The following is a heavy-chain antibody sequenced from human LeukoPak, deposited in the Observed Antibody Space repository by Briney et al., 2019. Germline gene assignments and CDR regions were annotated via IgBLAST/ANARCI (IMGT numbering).Heavy chain of an antibody. CDR3: AKIAQACSSTSCYTWVSAYYYYYYMDV. J-gene: IGHJ6*03. Sequence: GGSLRLSCAASGFTFSSYGMHWVRQAPGKGLEWVAFIRYDGSNKYYADSVKGRFTISRDNSKNTLYLQMNSLRAEGTAVYYCAKIAQACSSTSCYTWVSAYYYYYYMDVWGKGTTVTVSS. CDR2: IRYDGSNK. CDR1: GFTFSSYG. D-gene: IGHD2-2*02. V-gene: IGHV3-30*02.